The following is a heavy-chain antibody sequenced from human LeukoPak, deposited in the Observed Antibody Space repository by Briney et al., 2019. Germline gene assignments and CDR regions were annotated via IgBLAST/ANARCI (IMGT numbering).Heavy chain of an antibody. CDR1: GFTFSDYD. D-gene: IGHD4-11*01. J-gene: IGHJ2*01. Sequence: GGSLRLSCAASGFTFSDYDMHWVRQAPGKGLEWVSAIGTAGDTYYPDSVKGRFTISRENAKNSLYLQLSSLRAGDTAVYYCTRGLGGPDDYYFDLWGRGTLVTVSS. V-gene: IGHV3-13*01. CDR2: IGTAGDT. CDR3: TRGLGGPDDYYFDL.